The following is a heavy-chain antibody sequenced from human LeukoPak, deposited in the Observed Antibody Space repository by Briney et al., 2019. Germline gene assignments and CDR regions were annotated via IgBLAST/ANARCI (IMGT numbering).Heavy chain of an antibody. CDR3: AKEAAYYDFWSGSLDAFDI. J-gene: IGHJ3*02. CDR2: ISGSGGST. V-gene: IGHV3-23*01. Sequence: GGSLGLSCAASGFTFSSYAMSWVRQAPGKGLEWVLAISGSGGSTYYADSVKGRFTISRDNSKNTLYLQMNSLRAEDTAVYYCAKEAAYYDFWSGSLDAFDIWGQGTMVTVSS. D-gene: IGHD3-3*01. CDR1: GFTFSSYA.